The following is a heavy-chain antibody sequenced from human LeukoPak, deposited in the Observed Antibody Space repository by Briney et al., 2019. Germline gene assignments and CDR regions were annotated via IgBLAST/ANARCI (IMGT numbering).Heavy chain of an antibody. V-gene: IGHV3-13*01. J-gene: IGHJ4*02. Sequence: GGSLRLSCTASGFTLGSHDMHWVRQTTGEGLEWVAAIASGFQTFYAGSVKGRFTVSREDAKNSLYLQMNGLRAGDTAVYYCVREARGYHYTYFDYWGQGTLVTVSS. D-gene: IGHD5-18*01. CDR3: VREARGYHYTYFDY. CDR1: GFTLGSHD. CDR2: IASGFQT.